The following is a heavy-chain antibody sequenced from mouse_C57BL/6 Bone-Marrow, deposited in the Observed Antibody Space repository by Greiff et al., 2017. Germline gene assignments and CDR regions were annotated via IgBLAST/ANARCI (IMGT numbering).Heavy chain of an antibody. J-gene: IGHJ3*01. Sequence: EVQLVESGGGLVQPGGSLSLSCAASGFTFTDYYMSWVRPPPGKALVWLGFIRNKANGYTTEYSASVTGRFTISRDNSQSILYLQMNALRAEDSATYYCASRYYSNPFSYWGQGTLVTGSA. D-gene: IGHD2-5*01. CDR3: ASRYYSNPFSY. V-gene: IGHV7-3*01. CDR2: IRNKANGYTT. CDR1: GFTFTDYY.